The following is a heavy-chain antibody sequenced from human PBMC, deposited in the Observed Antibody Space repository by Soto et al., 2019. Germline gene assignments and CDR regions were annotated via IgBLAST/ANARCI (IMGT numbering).Heavy chain of an antibody. CDR1: EGTFNSYA. V-gene: IGHV1-69*01. D-gene: IGHD6-13*01. CDR3: ASGPSRWYPYFFDS. CDR2: IIPYYNTL. Sequence: QAQVVQSGAGVRKPGSSVKLSCKASEGTFNSYAIAWVRQAPGQGLEWMGGIIPYYNTLNYAQKFQDRVTITADDSTNTVYMELSSLRSDDTAVYFCASGPSRWYPYFFDSWAQGTLVTVSS. J-gene: IGHJ4*02.